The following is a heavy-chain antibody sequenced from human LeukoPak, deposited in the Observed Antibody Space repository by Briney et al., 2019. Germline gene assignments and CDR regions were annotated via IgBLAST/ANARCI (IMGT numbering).Heavy chain of an antibody. CDR2: INHSGST. CDR1: GDSISSSSYY. CDR3: TRGKPETVFDS. V-gene: IGHV4-39*07. Sequence: PSETLSPTCTVSGDSISSSSYYWGWIRQPPGKGLEWIGEINHSGSTNYNPSLKTRVTISLDRSKDQFSLKLTSVTAADTAVYYCTRGKPETVFDSWGRGTLVTVSS. J-gene: IGHJ4*01.